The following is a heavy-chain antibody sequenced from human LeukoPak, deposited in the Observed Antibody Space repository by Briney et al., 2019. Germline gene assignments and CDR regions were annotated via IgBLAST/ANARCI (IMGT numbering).Heavy chain of an antibody. CDR3: AKAVILQPTPSGLQYFVL. Sequence: GGSLRLSCAATGFTFSSYAMSWVRQAPGKGLEWVSLISGSGGSTYYADSVKGRLTISRDNSKNTLYLQMNSLRADDTAVYNWAKAVILQPTPSGLQYFVLWGGAPRVTASS. CDR2: ISGSGGST. J-gene: IGHJ2*01. V-gene: IGHV3-23*01. CDR1: GFTFSSYA. D-gene: IGHD5-24*01.